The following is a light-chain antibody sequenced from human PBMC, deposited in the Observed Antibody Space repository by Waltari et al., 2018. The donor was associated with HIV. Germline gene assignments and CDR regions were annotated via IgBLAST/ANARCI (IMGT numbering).Light chain of an antibody. V-gene: IGLV2-8*01. J-gene: IGLJ2*01. CDR3: SSYGGSANLL. Sequence: SALTQPPSASGSPGQSVTIPCTGTSSDIGGYPYLSWYQQYQGKAPKLMIYEVSKRPSGVPDRFSGSKSANTASLTVAGLQAEDEADYYCSSYGGSANLLFGGGTKLTVL. CDR2: EVS. CDR1: SSDIGGYPY.